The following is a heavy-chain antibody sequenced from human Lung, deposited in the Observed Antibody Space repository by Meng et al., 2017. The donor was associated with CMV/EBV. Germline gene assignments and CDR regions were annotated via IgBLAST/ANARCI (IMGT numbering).Heavy chain of an antibody. J-gene: IGHJ6*02. D-gene: IGHD6-19*01. CDR1: GFTFSNAW. V-gene: IGHV3-15*01. CDR2: IKSKADGGTT. CDR3: TTDSVAGPVYYYYGMDV. Sequence: GGSXRLSCAASGFTFSNAWMSWVRQVPGQGLKWVGRIKSKADGGTTDYAAPVKGRLNISRDDSENTLYLHMSSLRTDDTGVYYCTTDSVAGPVYYYYGMDVWXQGTXVTVSS.